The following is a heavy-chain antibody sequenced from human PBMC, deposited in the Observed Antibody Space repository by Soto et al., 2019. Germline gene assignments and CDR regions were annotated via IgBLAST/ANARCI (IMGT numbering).Heavy chain of an antibody. Sequence: VQLVESGGGLVKPGSSLRLSCAASGFTFTNAWMNWVRQSPGKGLAWVGRITQMSEGGTTNYSTPVKGRVTISRDESRSTVYLEMNRLKIEATAVYYCTTEFFVMVTSVTSDNYLGQGTLVTVSS. V-gene: IGHV3-15*01. D-gene: IGHD2-21*02. CDR2: ITQMSEGGTT. CDR1: GFTFTNAW. J-gene: IGHJ4*02. CDR3: TTEFFVMVTSVTSDNY.